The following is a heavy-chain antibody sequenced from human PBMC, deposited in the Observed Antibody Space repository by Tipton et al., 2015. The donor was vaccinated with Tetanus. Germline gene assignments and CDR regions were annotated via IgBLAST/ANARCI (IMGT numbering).Heavy chain of an antibody. J-gene: IGHJ4*02. Sequence: QLVQSGGGSVQPGGSLRLSCAASGLSFSDYFMGWVRQAPGEGLEWISYISDTASTIHYADSVKGRFTISRDNSKNTVYLQMNSLRVEDTAVYYCARWGVLGLQHYLDYWGQGTLVTVSS. CDR2: ISDTASTI. V-gene: IGHV3-11*01. CDR1: GLSFSDYF. D-gene: IGHD1-1*01. CDR3: ARWGVLGLQHYLDY.